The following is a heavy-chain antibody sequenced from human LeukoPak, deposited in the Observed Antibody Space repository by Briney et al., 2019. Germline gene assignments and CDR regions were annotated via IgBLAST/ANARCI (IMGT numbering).Heavy chain of an antibody. V-gene: IGHV4-59*01. J-gene: IGHJ4*02. CDR2: IYYSGST. CDR3: ASKSQYSTFDY. Sequence: SETLSLTCTVSGVSISSYYWSWIRQPPGKGLEWIGYIYYSGSTNYNPSLKSRVTISVDTSKNQFSLKLSSVTAADTAVYYCASKSQYSTFDYWGQGTLVTVSS. CDR1: GVSISSYY. D-gene: IGHD6-6*01.